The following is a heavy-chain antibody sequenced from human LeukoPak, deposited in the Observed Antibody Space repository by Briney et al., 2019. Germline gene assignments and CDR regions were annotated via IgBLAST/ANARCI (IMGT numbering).Heavy chain of an antibody. J-gene: IGHJ4*02. Sequence: ASVKVSRKTSGYTFKSFGISWVRQAPGQGLEWMGWISSYKGNINYARKFQGRISLTTETSTSTAYMELRSLRSDDTAMYYCARDRDMAQDYWGQGTRVTVSS. V-gene: IGHV1-18*01. D-gene: IGHD5-24*01. CDR1: GYTFKSFG. CDR3: ARDRDMAQDY. CDR2: ISSYKGNI.